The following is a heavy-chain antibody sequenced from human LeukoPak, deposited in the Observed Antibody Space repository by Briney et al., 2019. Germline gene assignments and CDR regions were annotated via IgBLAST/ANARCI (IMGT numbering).Heavy chain of an antibody. Sequence: GGSLRLSCAASGFTFSDYYMSWIRQAPGKGLEWVSYISSSGSTIYCADSVKGRFTISRDNAKNSLYLQMNSLRAEDTAVYYCARARGYCSSTSCPLRNWFDPWGQGTLVPVSS. CDR3: ARARGYCSSTSCPLRNWFDP. V-gene: IGHV3-11*01. CDR2: ISSSGSTI. D-gene: IGHD2-2*01. CDR1: GFTFSDYY. J-gene: IGHJ5*02.